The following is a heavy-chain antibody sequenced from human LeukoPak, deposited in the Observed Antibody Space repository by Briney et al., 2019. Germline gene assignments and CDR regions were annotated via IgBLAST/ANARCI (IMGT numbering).Heavy chain of an antibody. CDR3: AGDKRYALDI. CDR1: GDTFSSYV. J-gene: IGHJ3*02. CDR2: ISPIFGTA. Sequence: SVKVSCKASGDTFSSYVLSWVPQAPGQGLEWMRAISPIFGTANYAQKGQGRVTITSDESTSTAYMELSSLRSAGTAEYYCAGDKRYALDIWGQGTMVTVSS. D-gene: IGHD6-25*01. V-gene: IGHV1-69*13.